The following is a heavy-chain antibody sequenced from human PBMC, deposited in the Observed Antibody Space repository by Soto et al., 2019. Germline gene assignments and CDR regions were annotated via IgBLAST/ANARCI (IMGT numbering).Heavy chain of an antibody. Sequence: KQSQTLSLTCAISGDSVSSNSAAWNWIRQSPSRGLEWLGRTYYRSKWYNDYAVSVKSRITINPDTSKNQFSLQLNSVTPEDTAVYYCARATPGESHYYDILTGYYVFDYWGQGTLVTVSS. CDR3: ARATPGESHYYDILTGYYVFDY. D-gene: IGHD3-9*01. CDR2: TYYRSKWYN. V-gene: IGHV6-1*01. CDR1: GDSVSSNSAA. J-gene: IGHJ4*02.